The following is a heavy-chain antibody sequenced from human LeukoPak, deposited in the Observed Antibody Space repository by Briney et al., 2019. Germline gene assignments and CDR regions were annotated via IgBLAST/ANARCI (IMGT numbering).Heavy chain of an antibody. CDR3: ARDKGVSSSYDY. V-gene: IGHV3-48*03. CDR2: INKNGGTV. Sequence: GGSLRLSCAASGFTFNSYEMNWVRQAPGKGLEWVAYINKNGGTVNYPNSVKGRFTISRDNAKNSLYLQMSSLRAEDTAVYYCARDKGVSSSYDYWGQGTLVTVSS. J-gene: IGHJ4*02. CDR1: GFTFNSYE. D-gene: IGHD6-13*01.